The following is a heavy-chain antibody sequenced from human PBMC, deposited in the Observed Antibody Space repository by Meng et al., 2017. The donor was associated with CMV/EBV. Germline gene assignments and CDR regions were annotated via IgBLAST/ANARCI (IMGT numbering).Heavy chain of an antibody. J-gene: IGHJ4*02. Sequence: ETLSLTCAASGFTVSSNYMSWVRQAPGKGLEWVSVIYSGGSTYYADSVKGRFTISRDNSKNTLYLQMNSLRAEDTAVYYCARDHFGDYGMDYWGQGTLVTVSS. CDR2: IYSGGST. V-gene: IGHV3-66*02. CDR1: GFTVSSNY. CDR3: ARDHFGDYGMDY. D-gene: IGHD4-17*01.